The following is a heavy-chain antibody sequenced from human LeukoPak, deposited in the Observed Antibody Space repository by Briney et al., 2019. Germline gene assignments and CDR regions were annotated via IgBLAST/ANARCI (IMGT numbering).Heavy chain of an antibody. CDR1: GFTFSSYG. J-gene: IGHJ3*02. CDR2: ISYDGSNK. V-gene: IGHV3-30*03. CDR3: AGVDAAMPDAFDI. Sequence: QPGGSLRLSCAASGFTFSSYGMHWVRQAPGKGLEWVAFISYDGSNKYYADSVKGRFTISRDNTKNTLYLQMNSLRADDTAVYYCAGVDAAMPDAFDIWGQGTTVTVSS. D-gene: IGHD5-18*01.